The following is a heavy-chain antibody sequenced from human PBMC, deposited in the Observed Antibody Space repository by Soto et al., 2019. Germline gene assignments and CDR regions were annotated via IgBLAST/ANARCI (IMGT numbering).Heavy chain of an antibody. V-gene: IGHV4-39*01. CDR2: IYYSGST. Sequence: SETLSLTCTVSGGSISSSSYYWGWIRQPPGKGLEWIGSIYYSGSTYYNPSLKSRVTISVDTSKNQFSLKLSSVTAADTAVYYWARGVVRRGATIRFPDVFDLWGKGKMVT. D-gene: IGHD5-12*01. J-gene: IGHJ3*01. CDR1: GGSISSSSYY. CDR3: ARGVVRRGATIRFPDVFDL.